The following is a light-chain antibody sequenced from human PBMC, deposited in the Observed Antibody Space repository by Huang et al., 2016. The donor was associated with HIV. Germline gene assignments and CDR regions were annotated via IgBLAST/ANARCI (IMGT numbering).Light chain of an antibody. CDR3: QQSYNIPRT. CDR1: QIINRY. CDR2: GAS. J-gene: IGKJ2*01. Sequence: DIQMTQAPSSLSAPVGDRVIITCRASQIINRYLNWYQPMSGRAPKLLISGASTLQGGVSPRFSGSGSGTDFTLTITDVQPEDSATYFCQQSYNIPRTFGQGTLLEI. V-gene: IGKV1-39*01.